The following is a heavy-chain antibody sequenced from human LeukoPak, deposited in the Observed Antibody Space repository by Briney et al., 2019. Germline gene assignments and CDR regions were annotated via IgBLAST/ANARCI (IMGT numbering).Heavy chain of an antibody. D-gene: IGHD4-17*01. V-gene: IGHV3-23*01. CDR3: AKSRYGDEVDY. CDR1: GFTFSSYA. J-gene: IGHJ4*02. Sequence: PGGSLRLSCAASGFTFSSYAMSWVRQAPGKGLEWVSAISGSGGSTYYADSVKGRFTISRDNSKSTLYLQMHSLRPEDTAMYYCAKSRYGDEVDYWGQGTLVTVSS. CDR2: ISGSGGST.